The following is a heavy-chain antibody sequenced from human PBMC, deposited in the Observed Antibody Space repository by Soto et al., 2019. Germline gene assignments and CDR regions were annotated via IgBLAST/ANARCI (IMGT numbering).Heavy chain of an antibody. CDR2: IIPILGTP. D-gene: IGHD3-22*01. Sequence: QVQLVQSGAEVKKPGSSVKVSCKASGDTFSNYAIRWVRQAPGQGIEWRGGIIPILGTPSYAQKIQGRGTITADKSTSPAYMELSSLRSEDTAVYYCARERSRYDRSGYYRPDYWGQGTLVTVSS. CDR3: ARERSRYDRSGYYRPDY. J-gene: IGHJ4*02. V-gene: IGHV1-69*06. CDR1: GDTFSNYA.